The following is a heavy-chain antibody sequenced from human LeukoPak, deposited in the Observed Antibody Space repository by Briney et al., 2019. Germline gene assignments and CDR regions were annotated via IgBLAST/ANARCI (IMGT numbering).Heavy chain of an antibody. J-gene: IGHJ4*02. V-gene: IGHV5-51*01. CDR1: GYSFTSYW. Sequence: GESLKISCKGSGYSFTSYWISWVRQMPGKGLEWMGIIYPGDSDTRYSPSFQGQVTISADRSINTAYLQWSSLTASDTAMYYCASRPFETTVVPWDFYWGQGTQVTVSS. CDR3: ASRPFETTVVPWDFY. D-gene: IGHD4-23*01. CDR2: IYPGDSDT.